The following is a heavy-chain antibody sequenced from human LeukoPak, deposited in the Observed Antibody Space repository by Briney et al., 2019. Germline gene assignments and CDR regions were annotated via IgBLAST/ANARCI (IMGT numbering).Heavy chain of an antibody. V-gene: IGHV3-23*01. D-gene: IGHD6-13*01. J-gene: IGHJ4*02. CDR3: AKSLGSSRWYEGVDY. CDR2: ISGCCGCT. CDR1: VFTFSSYA. Sequence: GGSLRLSCAASVFTFSSYAMSWVRHARGKGLEWGSVISGCCGCTYDAASVKGQITISRDNSNNTLYLQMNSLRAEDTAVYYCAKSLGSSRWYEGVDYWGQGTLVTVFS.